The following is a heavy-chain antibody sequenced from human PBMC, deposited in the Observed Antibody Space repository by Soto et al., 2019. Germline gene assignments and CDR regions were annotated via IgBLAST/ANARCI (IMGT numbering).Heavy chain of an antibody. J-gene: IGHJ6*02. CDR1: GGTFSSYA. V-gene: IGHV1-69*13. D-gene: IGHD6-13*01. CDR3: ARDNRVQQLVRSYYYYGMDV. CDR2: IIPIFGTA. Sequence: SVKVSCKASGGTFSSYAISWVRQAPGQGLEWMGGIIPIFGTANYAQKFQGRGTITADESTSTAYMELSSLRSEDTAVYYCARDNRVQQLVRSYYYYGMDVWRQGSTVTVS.